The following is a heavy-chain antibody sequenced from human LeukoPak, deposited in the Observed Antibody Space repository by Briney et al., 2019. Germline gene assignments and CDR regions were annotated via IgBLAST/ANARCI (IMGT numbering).Heavy chain of an antibody. D-gene: IGHD6-13*01. Sequence: PGRSLRLSCAASEFTFSSYGMHWVRQAPGKGLVWVSRINSDGSSTNYADSVKGRFTISRDNAKNTLYLQMNSLRAEDTAVYYCVRDISGTGVYWGQGTLVSVSS. CDR1: EFTFSSYG. CDR3: VRDISGTGVY. J-gene: IGHJ4*02. V-gene: IGHV3-74*01. CDR2: INSDGSST.